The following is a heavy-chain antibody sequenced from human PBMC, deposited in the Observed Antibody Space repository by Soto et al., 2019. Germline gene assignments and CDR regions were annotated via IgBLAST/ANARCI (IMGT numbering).Heavy chain of an antibody. Sequence: GGSLRLACAASGFTFSDYCMSWIRQAPGKGLEWVSYINSSGSTIYYADSVKGRFTISRDNAKNSLYLQMNSLRAEDTAVYYCARDDGTLSFDYNGIVFWGQGTTVTVSS. CDR3: ARDDGTLSFDYNGIVF. D-gene: IGHD1-1*01. CDR2: INSSGSTI. V-gene: IGHV3-11*01. J-gene: IGHJ6*02. CDR1: GFTFSDYC.